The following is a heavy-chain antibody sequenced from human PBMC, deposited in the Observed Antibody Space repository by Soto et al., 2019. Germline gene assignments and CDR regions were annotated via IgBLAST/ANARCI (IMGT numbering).Heavy chain of an antibody. J-gene: IGHJ5*02. CDR2: IYYSGST. CDR3: ARGEYYYDSSGYYHEGYNWFDP. D-gene: IGHD3-22*01. V-gene: IGHV4-61*01. CDR1: GGSVSSGSYY. Sequence: SETLTFTCTVSGGSVSSGSYYWSWIRQPPGKGLEWIGYIYYSGSTNYNPSLKSRVTISVDTSKKQFSLKLSSVTAADTAVYYCARGEYYYDSSGYYHEGYNWFDPWGQGTLVTVS.